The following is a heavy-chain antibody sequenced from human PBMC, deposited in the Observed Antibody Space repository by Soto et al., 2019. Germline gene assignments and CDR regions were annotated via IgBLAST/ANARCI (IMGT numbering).Heavy chain of an antibody. D-gene: IGHD6-13*01. CDR2: IFSNDEK. J-gene: IGHJ5*02. V-gene: IGHV2-26*04. CDR3: ASTYSTSWYWFDP. Sequence: QVTVKESGPVLVKPTETLTLTCTVSGFSLSNAGLGVSWIRQPQGKALEWLAHIFSNDEKSYSTSLKSRLTISKATSKSQVVLTMTNMDPVDTATYYCASTYSTSWYWFDPWGQGTLVTVSS. CDR1: GFSLSNAGLG.